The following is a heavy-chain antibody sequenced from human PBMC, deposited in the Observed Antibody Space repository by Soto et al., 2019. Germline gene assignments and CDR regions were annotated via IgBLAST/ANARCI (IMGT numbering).Heavy chain of an antibody. J-gene: IGHJ3*02. CDR2: ISSSSSYT. CDR3: ARDLEYYDILTGYTATYAFDI. D-gene: IGHD3-9*01. CDR1: GFTFSDYY. Sequence: GGSLRLSXAASGFTFSDYYMSWIRQAPGKGLEWVSYISSSSSYTNYADSVKGRFTISRDNAKNSLYLQMNSLRAEDTAVYYCARDLEYYDILTGYTATYAFDIWGQGTMVTVSS. V-gene: IGHV3-11*06.